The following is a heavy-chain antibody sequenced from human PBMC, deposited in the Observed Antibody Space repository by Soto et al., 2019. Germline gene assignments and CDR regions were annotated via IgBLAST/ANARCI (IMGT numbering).Heavy chain of an antibody. CDR2: ISVKNGNT. Sequence: QVQLEQSGDEVKKPGASVKVSCKASGYTFTNFGISWVRQAPGQGLEWMGWISVKNGNTKYAQSLQGRVSVTTDTSTNTAYMELRSLRSDDTAVFYCGRAPQDYQLLGHPYFYMDVWGQGTTVIVSS. D-gene: IGHD2-2*01. J-gene: IGHJ6*03. CDR1: GYTFTNFG. CDR3: GRAPQDYQLLGHPYFYMDV. V-gene: IGHV1-18*01.